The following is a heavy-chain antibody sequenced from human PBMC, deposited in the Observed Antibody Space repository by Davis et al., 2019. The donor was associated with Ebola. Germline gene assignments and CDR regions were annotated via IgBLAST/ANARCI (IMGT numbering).Heavy chain of an antibody. CDR2: IWYDGSNK. CDR3: ARGGLRWELLHYYYGMDV. Sequence: GESLKISCAASGFTFSSYWMSWVRQAPGKGLEWVAVIWYDGSNKYYADSVKGRFTISRDNSKNTLYLQMNSLRAEDTAVYYCARGGLRWELLHYYYGMDVWGQGTTVTVSS. J-gene: IGHJ6*02. V-gene: IGHV3-33*08. D-gene: IGHD1-26*01. CDR1: GFTFSSYW.